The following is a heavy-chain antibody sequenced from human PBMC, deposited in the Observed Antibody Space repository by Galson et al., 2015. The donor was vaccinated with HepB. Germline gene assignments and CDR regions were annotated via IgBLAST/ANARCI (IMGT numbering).Heavy chain of an antibody. J-gene: IGHJ4*02. V-gene: IGHV3-11*06. CDR3: ARETPSSTRCCHY. Sequence: SLRLSCAASGFTFSDHYMNWIRQAPGKGLEWVSHISNSGSNTNYADSVKGRFTISRDNAENSLYLQMNSLRAEDTAMYYCARETPSSTRCCHYLCPRTLCSVSP. D-gene: IGHD2-15*01. CDR1: GFTFSDHY. CDR2: ISNSGSNT.